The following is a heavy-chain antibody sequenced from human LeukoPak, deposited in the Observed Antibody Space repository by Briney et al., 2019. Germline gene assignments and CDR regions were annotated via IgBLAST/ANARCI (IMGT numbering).Heavy chain of an antibody. CDR1: GFTFYTYA. J-gene: IGHJ5*01. V-gene: IGHV3-74*01. CDR3: ARSDWFDS. CDR2: INSDGSGT. Sequence: PGGSLRLSCVASGFTFYTYAMSWVRQAPGKGLVWVSRINSDGSGTSYADSVKGRFTISRDNAKNTLYLQVDSLRPEDTAIYYCARSDWFDSWGQGTLVTVSS.